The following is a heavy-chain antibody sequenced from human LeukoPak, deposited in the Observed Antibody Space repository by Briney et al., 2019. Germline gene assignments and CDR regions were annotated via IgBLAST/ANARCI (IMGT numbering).Heavy chain of an antibody. CDR1: GFPFSNHA. J-gene: IGHJ5*02. D-gene: IGHD2-21*02. CDR2: ISDGKT. Sequence: GGALRLSCAASGFPFSNHAMSGVPQPPGKGLEWVAAISDGKTYYANSVGGRFSISRDDSKNMVYLQMYNLREEDTALYYCVREAGYCAGVCLKSNWFDPWGQGTLVTVSS. CDR3: VREAGYCAGVCLKSNWFDP. V-gene: IGHV3-53*01.